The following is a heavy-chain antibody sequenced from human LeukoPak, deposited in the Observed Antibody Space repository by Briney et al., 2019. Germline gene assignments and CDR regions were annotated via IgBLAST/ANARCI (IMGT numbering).Heavy chain of an antibody. V-gene: IGHV3-21*04. CDR3: ARDADSSSWPNYFDY. CDR1: GFTFSSYS. CDR2: ISSSSSYI. Sequence: GGPLRLSCAASGFTFSSYSMNWVRQAPGKGLEWVSSISSSSSYIYYADSVKGRFTISRDNAKNSLYLQMSSLRSEDTAVYYCARDADSSSWPNYFDYWGQGTLVTVSS. J-gene: IGHJ4*02. D-gene: IGHD6-13*01.